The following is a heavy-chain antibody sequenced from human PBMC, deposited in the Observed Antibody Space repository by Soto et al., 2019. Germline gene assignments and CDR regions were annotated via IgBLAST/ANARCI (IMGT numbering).Heavy chain of an antibody. Sequence: VASVKVSCKVSGYTLTELSMHWVRQAPGKGLEWMGGFDPEDGETIYAQKFQGRVTMTEDTSTDTAYMELSSLRSEDTAVYYCATALGGDYGMDVWGQGTTVTVSS. J-gene: IGHJ6*02. CDR1: GYTLTELS. CDR3: ATALGGDYGMDV. D-gene: IGHD4-17*01. V-gene: IGHV1-24*01. CDR2: FDPEDGET.